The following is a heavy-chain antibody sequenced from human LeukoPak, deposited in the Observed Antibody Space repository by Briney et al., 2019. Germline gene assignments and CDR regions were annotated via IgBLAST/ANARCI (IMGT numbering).Heavy chain of an antibody. Sequence: PGGSLRLSCAASGFTFSSYAMSWVRQAPGKGLEWVANIKQDGSEKYYVDSVKGRFTISRDNAKNSLYLQMNSLRAEDTAVYYCARMSYYYGSGSPLDFDYWGQGTLVTVSS. CDR3: ARMSYYYGSGSPLDFDY. CDR2: IKQDGSEK. D-gene: IGHD3-10*01. J-gene: IGHJ4*02. CDR1: GFTFSSYA. V-gene: IGHV3-7*01.